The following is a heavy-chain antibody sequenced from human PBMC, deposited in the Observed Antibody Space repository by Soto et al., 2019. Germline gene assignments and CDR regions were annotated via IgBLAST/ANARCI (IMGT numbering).Heavy chain of an antibody. CDR3: AGGGQQLHGMDV. D-gene: IGHD6-13*01. CDR2: ISSSASPI. Sequence: QVQLVESGGGWVKPGGSLRLSCAASGFTFSDYYMTWIRQAPGKGLEWVSYISSSASPIYYADSVKGRFAITRDNAKNSLYLQMNSLRAEDTAVYYCAGGGQQLHGMDVWGQGTTVTVSS. V-gene: IGHV3-11*01. CDR1: GFTFSDYY. J-gene: IGHJ6*02.